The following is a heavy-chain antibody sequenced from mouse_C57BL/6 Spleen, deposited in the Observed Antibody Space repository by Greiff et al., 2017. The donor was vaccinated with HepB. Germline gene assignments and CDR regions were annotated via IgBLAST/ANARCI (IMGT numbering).Heavy chain of an antibody. CDR2: IWSGGST. Sequence: VQLQQSGPGLVQPSQSLSITCTVSGFSLTSYGVHWVRQSPGKGLEWLGVIWSGGSTDYNAAFISRLSISKDNSKSQVFFKMNSLQADDTAIYYCARNSAYYGSPFAYWGQGTLVTVSA. CDR3: ARNSAYYGSPFAY. V-gene: IGHV2-2*01. J-gene: IGHJ3*01. CDR1: GFSLTSYG. D-gene: IGHD1-1*01.